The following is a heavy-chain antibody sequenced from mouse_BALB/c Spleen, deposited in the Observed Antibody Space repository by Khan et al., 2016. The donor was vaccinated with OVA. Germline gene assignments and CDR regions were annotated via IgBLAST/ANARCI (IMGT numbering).Heavy chain of an antibody. V-gene: IGHV1-20*02. J-gene: IGHJ2*01. CDR3: ARIYGSDFDY. CDR2: INPHFGET. Sequence: MQLEESGPELVKPGASVKISCKASGYSFTGYFMYWVMQSHGKSLEWIGRINPHFGETFYNQKFRDKATLTVDESSSTAYMQLRSLASEDSAVYYWARIYGSDFDYWGQGTTLTVSS. CDR1: GYSFTGYF. D-gene: IGHD1-1*01.